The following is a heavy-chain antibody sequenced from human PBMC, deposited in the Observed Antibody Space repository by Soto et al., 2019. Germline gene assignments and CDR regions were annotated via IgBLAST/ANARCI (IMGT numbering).Heavy chain of an antibody. Sequence: EVNLVETGGALMQPGGSLRLSCATSGFTFSNYGLSWVRQAPGKGLEWISGISGSGDNTYYADSVKGRFTISRDNSKNTLFLQMNSLRAEDTALYFCAKEMGDYYDSSGSWFDPWGQGTLVTVSS. CDR2: ISGSGDNT. CDR3: AKEMGDYYDSSGSWFDP. V-gene: IGHV3-23*04. D-gene: IGHD3-22*01. J-gene: IGHJ5*02. CDR1: GFTFSNYG.